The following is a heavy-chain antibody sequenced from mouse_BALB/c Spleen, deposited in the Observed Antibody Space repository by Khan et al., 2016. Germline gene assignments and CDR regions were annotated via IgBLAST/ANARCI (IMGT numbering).Heavy chain of an antibody. V-gene: IGHV3-6*02. CDR3: TRAWYFDY. CDR1: GYSITSGYY. J-gene: IGHJ2*01. CDR2: ISYDGSN. Sequence: EVQLQESGPGLVKPSQSLSLTCSVTGYSITSGYYWNWIRQFPGNKLEWMGYISYDGSNNYNPSLKNRIYITRDTSENQFFLKLISVTTEDTATYYCTRAWYFDYWGQGTTLTVSS.